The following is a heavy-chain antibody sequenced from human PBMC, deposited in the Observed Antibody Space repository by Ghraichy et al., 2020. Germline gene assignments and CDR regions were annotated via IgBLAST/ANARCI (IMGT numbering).Heavy chain of an antibody. CDR2: ISRSSSTI. J-gene: IGHJ3*01. V-gene: IGHV3-48*02. CDR3: ARDGGSDDAFDV. D-gene: IGHD3-16*01. CDR1: GFTFNTYS. Sequence: LNISCAASGFTFNTYSMNWVRQAPGKGLEWVSYISRSSSTIDYADSVKGRFTISRDNAKNSLYLQMNSLRDEDTAVYYCARDGGSDDAFDVWGQGTMVSGSS.